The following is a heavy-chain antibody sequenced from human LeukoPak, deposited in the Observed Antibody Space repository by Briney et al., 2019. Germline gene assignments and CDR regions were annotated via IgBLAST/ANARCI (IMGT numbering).Heavy chain of an antibody. CDR1: GFTFGDYA. CDR3: TRVAGWLQLAYNWFDP. J-gene: IGHJ5*02. CDR2: IRSKAYGGTT. Sequence: PGRSLRLSCTASGFTFGDYAMSWFRQAPGKGLEWVGFIRSKAYGGTTEYAASVKGRFTISRDDSKSIAYLQMNSLKTEDTAVYYCTRVAGWLQLAYNWFDPWGQGTLVTVSS. D-gene: IGHD5-24*01. V-gene: IGHV3-49*03.